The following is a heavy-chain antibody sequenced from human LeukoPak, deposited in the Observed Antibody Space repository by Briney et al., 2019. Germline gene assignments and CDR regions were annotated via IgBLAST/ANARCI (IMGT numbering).Heavy chain of an antibody. CDR3: ASSKLGYCSGGSCYLGFDY. Sequence: GASVKVSCKASGYTFTSYGISWVRQAPGQGHEWMGWISAYNGNTNYAQKLQGRVTMTTDTSTSTAYMELRSLRSDDTAVYYCASSKLGYCSGGSCYLGFDYWGQGTLVTVSS. V-gene: IGHV1-18*01. D-gene: IGHD2-15*01. CDR1: GYTFTSYG. CDR2: ISAYNGNT. J-gene: IGHJ4*02.